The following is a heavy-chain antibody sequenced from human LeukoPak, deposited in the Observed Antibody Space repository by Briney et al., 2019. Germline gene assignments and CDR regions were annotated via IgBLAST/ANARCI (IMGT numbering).Heavy chain of an antibody. D-gene: IGHD2-15*01. Sequence: PGGSLRLSCAASGFTFSTYAMHWVRQAPGKGLEWVAVISYDGANKYYADSVKGRFTISRDKSKNTLYLEMNSLRVEDMAVYYCARDISTSGGYGMDVWGQGTTVTVSS. CDR3: ARDISTSGGYGMDV. CDR2: ISYDGANK. V-gene: IGHV3-30-3*01. J-gene: IGHJ6*02. CDR1: GFTFSTYA.